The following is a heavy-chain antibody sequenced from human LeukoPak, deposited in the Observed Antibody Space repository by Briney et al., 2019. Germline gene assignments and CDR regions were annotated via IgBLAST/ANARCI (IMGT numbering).Heavy chain of an antibody. V-gene: IGHV3-74*01. J-gene: IGHJ4*02. D-gene: IGHD5-18*01. Sequence: PGGSLRLSCAASGFTFNKYWMHWVRQTPGKGLVWVSRINSDGSSTSYADSVKGRFTISRDDAKNTLYLQMNSLRAEDTAVYYCARWGYSYGYSDSWGQGTLVTVSS. CDR1: GFTFNKYW. CDR3: ARWGYSYGYSDS. CDR2: INSDGSST.